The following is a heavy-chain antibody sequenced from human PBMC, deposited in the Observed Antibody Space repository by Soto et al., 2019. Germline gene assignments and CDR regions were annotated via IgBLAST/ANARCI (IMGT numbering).Heavy chain of an antibody. J-gene: IGHJ5*02. CDR2: ISSSSSYI. V-gene: IGHV3-21*01. D-gene: IGHD2-15*01. CDR3: ARDQGYCSGGSCYFHCFDP. Sequence: GGSLRLSCAASGFTFSSYSMNWVRQAPGKGLEWVSSISSSSSYIYYADSVKGRFTISRDNAKNSLYLQMNSLRAEDTAVYYCARDQGYCSGGSCYFHCFDPWGQGTLVTVSS. CDR1: GFTFSSYS.